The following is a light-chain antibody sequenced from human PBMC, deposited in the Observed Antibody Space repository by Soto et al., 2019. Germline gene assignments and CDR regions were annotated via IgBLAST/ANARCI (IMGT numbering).Light chain of an antibody. Sequence: EIVLTQSPATLSLSPGERATLSCRASQTVSRHLAWYQQKPGQAPRLLIYDTSNRATGIPARFSGSGSGTDFTVTISGLETEDFAVYYCQQRGNWPPGFTFGPGTTVDMK. CDR3: QQRGNWPPGFT. J-gene: IGKJ3*01. CDR2: DTS. CDR1: QTVSRH. V-gene: IGKV3-11*01.